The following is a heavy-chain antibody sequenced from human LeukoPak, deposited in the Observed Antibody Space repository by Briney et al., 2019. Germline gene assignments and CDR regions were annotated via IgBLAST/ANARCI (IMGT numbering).Heavy chain of an antibody. CDR2: ISSSSSYI. CDR3: ARRLRRENWFDP. D-gene: IGHD4-17*01. CDR1: GFTFSSYS. J-gene: IGHJ5*02. Sequence: PGGSLRLSCAASGFTFSSYSMNWVLQAPGKGLEWVSSISSSSSYIYYADSVKGRFTISRDNAKNSLYLQMNSLRAEDTAVYYCARRLRRENWFDPWGQGTLVTVSS. V-gene: IGHV3-21*01.